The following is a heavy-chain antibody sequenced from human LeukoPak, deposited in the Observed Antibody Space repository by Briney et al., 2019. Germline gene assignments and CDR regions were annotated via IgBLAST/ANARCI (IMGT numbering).Heavy chain of an antibody. CDR3: ARVTGYMIEDYFDY. CDR1: GGSISSYY. V-gene: IGHV4-59*01. CDR2: IYYGGST. D-gene: IGHD3-22*01. Sequence: SETLSLTCTVSGGSISSYYWSWIRQPPGKGPEWIGYIYYGGSTNYNPSLKSRVTISVETSKNQFSLKLGSVTAADTAVYYCARVTGYMIEDYFDYWGQGTLVTVSS. J-gene: IGHJ4*02.